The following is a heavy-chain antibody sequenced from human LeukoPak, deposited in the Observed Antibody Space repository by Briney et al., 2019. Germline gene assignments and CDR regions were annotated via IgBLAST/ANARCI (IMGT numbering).Heavy chain of an antibody. V-gene: IGHV1-2*02. D-gene: IGHD6-19*01. J-gene: IGHJ4*02. CDR1: GYTFTGYY. CDR2: INPNSGGT. CDR3: AREGGSSGWDYEELNY. Sequence: ASAKVSCNASGYTFTGYYMHWVRQAPGQGLEWMGWINPNSGGTNYAQKFQGRVTMTRDTSISTAYMELSRLRSDDTAVYYCAREGGSSGWDYEELNYWGQGTLVTVSS.